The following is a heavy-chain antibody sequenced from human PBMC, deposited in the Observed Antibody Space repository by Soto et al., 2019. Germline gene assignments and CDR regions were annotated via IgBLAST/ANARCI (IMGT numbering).Heavy chain of an antibody. J-gene: IGHJ2*01. D-gene: IGHD1-26*01. CDR1: GFTFSSYW. CDR3: ARGGSLNWYFDL. CDR2: INSDGSST. V-gene: IGHV3-74*01. Sequence: EVQLVESGGGLVQPGGSLRLSCAASGFTFSSYWMHWVRQAPGKGLVWVSRINSDGSSTSYANSVKGRFPISRDNAKNTLYLQMNSLRAEDTAVYYCARGGSLNWYFDLWGRGTLVTGSS.